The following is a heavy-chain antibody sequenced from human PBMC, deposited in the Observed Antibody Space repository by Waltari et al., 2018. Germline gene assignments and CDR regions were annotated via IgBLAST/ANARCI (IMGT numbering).Heavy chain of an antibody. Sequence: EGQLVESGGGLVQPGRSLRLSCKGSGFTFSDYDLSWVRQAPGKGLECVAFIRSKPYGETTEYAASVKGRFTISRDNAKNSLYLQMSGLRPEDTAFYYCAKDVSLYQIKPAFDSWGQGVLVTVSS. CDR1: GFTFSDYD. CDR2: IRSKPYGETT. V-gene: IGHV3-49*04. J-gene: IGHJ4*02. CDR3: AKDVSLYQIKPAFDS. D-gene: IGHD2-2*01.